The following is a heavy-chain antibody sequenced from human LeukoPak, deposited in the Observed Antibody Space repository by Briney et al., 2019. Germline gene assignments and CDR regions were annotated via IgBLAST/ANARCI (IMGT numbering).Heavy chain of an antibody. V-gene: IGHV4-34*01. CDR1: GGSFSGYY. J-gene: IGHJ4*02. Sequence: PSETLSLTCAVYGGSFSGYYWSWIRQPPGKGLEWVGEIKHSGSTNYNPSLKSRVTISVDTSKNQFSLKLSSVTAADTAVYYCASLDDYYGSGSYGNFDYWGQGTLVTVSS. D-gene: IGHD3-10*01. CDR2: IKHSGST. CDR3: ASLDDYYGSGSYGNFDY.